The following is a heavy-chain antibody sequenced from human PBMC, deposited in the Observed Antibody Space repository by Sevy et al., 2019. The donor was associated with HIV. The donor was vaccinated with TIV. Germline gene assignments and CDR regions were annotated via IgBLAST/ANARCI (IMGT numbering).Heavy chain of an antibody. V-gene: IGHV3-13*01. CDR1: GFTFSSYD. D-gene: IGHD3-10*01. CDR3: AREALSGRSFDY. J-gene: IGHJ4*02. CDR2: IGTAGDT. Sequence: GGSLRLSCAASGFTFSSYDMHWVRQATGKGLEWVSAIGTAGDTYYPGSVKGRFTISRENAKNSLYLQMNSLRAGDTAVYYRAREALSGRSFDYWGQGTLVTVSS.